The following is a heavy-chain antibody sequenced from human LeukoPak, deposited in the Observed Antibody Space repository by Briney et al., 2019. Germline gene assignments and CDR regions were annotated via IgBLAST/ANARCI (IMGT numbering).Heavy chain of an antibody. J-gene: IGHJ5*02. V-gene: IGHV4-34*01. Sequence: PSETLSLTCAVSGGSFSGYYWSWVRQPPGKGLEWIGEINHSGSTNYNQSPTSRVTISVDTYKKQLSLKLSDVAAADRAVYYCARGLLEWLFPHPRSFLFDLWGQGTLVTVSS. CDR1: GGSFSGYY. D-gene: IGHD3-3*01. CDR2: INHSGST. CDR3: ARGLLEWLFPHPRSFLFDL.